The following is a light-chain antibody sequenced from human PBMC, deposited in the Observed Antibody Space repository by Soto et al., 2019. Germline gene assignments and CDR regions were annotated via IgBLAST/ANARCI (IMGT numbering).Light chain of an antibody. CDR1: SSDVGGYNY. CDR3: SSYTSSSTYV. Sequence: NQPAYVSGSPLHGSTITCTRTSSDVGGYNYVSWYQQHPGKAPKLMIYDVSNRPSGVSNRFSGSKSGNTASLTISGLQAEDEADYYCSSYTSSSTYVFGTGTKSPS. V-gene: IGLV2-14*01. J-gene: IGLJ1*01. CDR2: DVS.